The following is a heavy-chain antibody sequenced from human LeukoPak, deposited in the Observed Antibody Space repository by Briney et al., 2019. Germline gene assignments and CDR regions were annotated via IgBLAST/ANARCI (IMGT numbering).Heavy chain of an antibody. CDR3: AKLRPVSGNSGYEPFDY. J-gene: IGHJ4*02. V-gene: IGHV3-74*01. Sequence: QPGGSLRLSCAASGFTFSSYWMHWVRQAPGKGLVWVSRINSDGSSTSYADSVKGRFTISRDNAKNTLYLQMNSLRAEDTAVYYCAKLRPVSGNSGYEPFDYWGQGTLVTVSS. D-gene: IGHD5-12*01. CDR2: INSDGSST. CDR1: GFTFSSYW.